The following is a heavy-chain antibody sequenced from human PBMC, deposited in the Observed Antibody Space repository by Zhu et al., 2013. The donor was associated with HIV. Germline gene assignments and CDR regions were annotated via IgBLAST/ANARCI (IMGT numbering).Heavy chain of an antibody. CDR2: ISGYNGNT. CDR3: TRGPGYCSSTSCSDFYYSMDI. V-gene: IGHV1-18*01. CDR1: GYTFNSYG. J-gene: IGHJ6*03. Sequence: QVQLVQSGAEVKKPRASVKVSCKASGYTFNSYGINWVRQAPGQGLEWMGWISGYNGNTNYAQKLQGRLTMTTDTSTSTAYMELRSLRSDDTAVYYCTRGPGYCSSTSCSDFYYSMDIWGKGTTIIVSS. D-gene: IGHD2-2*01.